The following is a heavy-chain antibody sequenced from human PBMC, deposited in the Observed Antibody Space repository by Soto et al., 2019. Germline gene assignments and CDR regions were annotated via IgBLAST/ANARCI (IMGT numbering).Heavy chain of an antibody. J-gene: IGHJ3*02. CDR2: IYYSGGT. CDR3: ARERDGYTFPFDI. CDR1: GGSISSYY. D-gene: IGHD5-12*01. V-gene: IGHV4-59*01. Sequence: SWTLSLTCTVSGGSISSYYWSWIRQPPGKGLEWIGYIYYSGGTNYNPSLKSRVTISVDTSKNQFSLKLSSVTAADTAVYYCARERDGYTFPFDIWGQGTMVTVSS.